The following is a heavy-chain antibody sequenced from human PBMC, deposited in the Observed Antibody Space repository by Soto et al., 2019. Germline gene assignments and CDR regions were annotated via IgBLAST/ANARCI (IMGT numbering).Heavy chain of an antibody. CDR1: GFTFSSYA. CDR2: ISGSGGST. CDR3: AKAVPGPPISFVDY. J-gene: IGHJ4*02. D-gene: IGHD3-16*01. Sequence: HPGVSLRLSCSASGFTFSSYAMSWVRQAPGKGLEWVSAISGSGGSTYYADSVKGRFTISRDNSKNTLYLQMNSLRAEDTAVYYCAKAVPGPPISFVDYWGQGTLVTVSS. V-gene: IGHV3-23*01.